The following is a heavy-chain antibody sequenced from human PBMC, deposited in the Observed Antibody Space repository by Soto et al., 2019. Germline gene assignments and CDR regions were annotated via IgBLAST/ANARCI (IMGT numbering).Heavy chain of an antibody. Sequence: QVQLVESGGGWVQPGRSLRLSCEATGFSFTTYGMHWVRQAPGKGLEWVAVIGYDGNNKYYADSVEGRFTISRDNSENTVYLQMKSLRGDDTAVYYCARGGVTGIVVIFGSPLDIWGQGTVVTVSS. CDR1: GFSFTTYG. J-gene: IGHJ3*02. CDR3: ARGGVTGIVVIFGSPLDI. V-gene: IGHV3-33*01. CDR2: IGYDGNNK. D-gene: IGHD2-21*01.